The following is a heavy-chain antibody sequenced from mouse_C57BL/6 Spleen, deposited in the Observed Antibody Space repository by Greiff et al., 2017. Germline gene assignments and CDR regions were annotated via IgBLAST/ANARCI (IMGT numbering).Heavy chain of an antibody. J-gene: IGHJ2*01. Sequence: QVHVKQSGAELVRPGASVKLSCKASGYTFTDYYINWVKQRPGKGLEWIARIYPGSGNTYYNEKFKGKSTMTAEKSSSTAYMQLSSLTSEDSAVXFCARGGIPNYYGYFDYWGQGTTLTVSS. V-gene: IGHV1-76*01. CDR2: IYPGSGNT. D-gene: IGHD1-1*01. CDR1: GYTFTDYY. CDR3: ARGGIPNYYGYFDY.